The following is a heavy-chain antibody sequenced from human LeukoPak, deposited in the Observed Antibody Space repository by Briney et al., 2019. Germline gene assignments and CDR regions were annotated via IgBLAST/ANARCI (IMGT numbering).Heavy chain of an antibody. V-gene: IGHV3-21*01. CDR3: ARPVYSGSWSYFDY. D-gene: IGHD6-13*01. J-gene: IGHJ4*02. CDR2: ISRSSSDI. CDR1: GFTFSSYR. Sequence: GGSLRLSCAASGFTFSSYRMNWVRQAPGKGLEWVTSISRSSSDIYYADSVKGRFTNSRDNAKNSLYLQMNSLRAEDTAVYYCARPVYSGSWSYFDYWGQGTLVTVSS.